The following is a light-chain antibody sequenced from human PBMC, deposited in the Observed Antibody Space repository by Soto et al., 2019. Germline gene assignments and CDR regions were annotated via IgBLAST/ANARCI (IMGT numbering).Light chain of an antibody. J-gene: IGKJ1*01. V-gene: IGKV3-15*01. CDR1: QSVSSN. CDR2: GAS. Sequence: EIVMTQSPATLSVSPGERATLSCRASQSVSSNLAWYQQKPGQAPRLLIYGASTRATGIPARFSGSGSGTEFTRTISSLQSEDFAVYYCQQYNTWPQTLGHGTRVDI. CDR3: QQYNTWPQT.